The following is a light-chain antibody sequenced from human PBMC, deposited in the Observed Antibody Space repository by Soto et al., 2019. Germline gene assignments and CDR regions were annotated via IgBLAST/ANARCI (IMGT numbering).Light chain of an antibody. CDR3: QQYNSYPLT. V-gene: IGKV1-16*01. CDR2: AAS. Sequence: DIQMTQSPSSLSASVGDRVTLTCRASQDISSFLAWFQQKPGKAPKSLISAASNLQTGVPSRFSGSGFGADFTFTISSLQPEDFATYYCQQYNSYPLTFGGGTKVEIK. CDR1: QDISSF. J-gene: IGKJ4*01.